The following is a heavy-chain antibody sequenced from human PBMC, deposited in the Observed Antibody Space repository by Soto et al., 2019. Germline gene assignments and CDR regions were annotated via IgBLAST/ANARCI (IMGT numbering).Heavy chain of an antibody. CDR1: GFSLSTHGVG. D-gene: IGHD3-10*01. CDR3: AHSPSYYYDY. CDR2: IYWDDDK. J-gene: IGHJ4*02. Sequence: SGPTLVNPTQTLTLTCTFSGFSLSTHGVGVGWIRQPPGKALEWLALIYWDDDKRYSPYLTSRLTITKDTSKHQVVLIMTTMDPVDTAIYVCAHSPSYYYDYWGQGTLVTVSS. V-gene: IGHV2-5*02.